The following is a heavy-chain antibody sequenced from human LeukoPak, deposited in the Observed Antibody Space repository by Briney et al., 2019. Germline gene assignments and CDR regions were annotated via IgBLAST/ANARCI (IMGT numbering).Heavy chain of an antibody. CDR3: AKSKSPYPMDYIFDF. CDR1: GFTFSSYW. Sequence: GGSLRLSCAASGFTFSSYWMHWVRQAPGKGLVWVSRINSDGSSTNYADSVKGRFTISRDNSKNTLYVQMNSLRTDDTAVYYCAKSKSPYPMDYIFDFWGQGTLVTVSS. D-gene: IGHD4-11*01. J-gene: IGHJ4*02. V-gene: IGHV3-74*01. CDR2: INSDGSST.